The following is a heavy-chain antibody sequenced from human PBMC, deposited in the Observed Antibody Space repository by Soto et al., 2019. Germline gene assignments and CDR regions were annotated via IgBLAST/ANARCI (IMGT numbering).Heavy chain of an antibody. CDR3: AKDPPWTVGPLAMDV. CDR2: FSGSGGNI. Sequence: GGSLRLSCVASGFTFSTHAMSWVRQAPGKGLEWVSTFSGSGGNIYYAESVKGRLTISRDDSKNTLYLQMNSLRVEDAAVYYCAKDPPWTVGPLAMDVWGQGTTVTVSS. CDR1: GFTFSTHA. V-gene: IGHV3-23*01. D-gene: IGHD2-2*01. J-gene: IGHJ6*02.